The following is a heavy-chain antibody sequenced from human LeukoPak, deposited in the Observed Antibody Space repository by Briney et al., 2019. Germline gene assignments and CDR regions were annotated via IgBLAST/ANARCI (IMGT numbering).Heavy chain of an antibody. CDR1: GGSISSSSYY. V-gene: IGHV4-39*01. CDR3: ARAYSSSWYTDYYYYYYMDV. CDR2: IYYSGST. Sequence: SETLSLTCTVSGGSISSSSYYWGWIRQPPGKGLEWIGSIYYSGSTYYNPSLKSRVTISVDTSKNQFSLKLSSVTAADTAVYYCARAYSSSWYTDYYYYYYMDVWGKGTTVTISS. D-gene: IGHD6-13*01. J-gene: IGHJ6*03.